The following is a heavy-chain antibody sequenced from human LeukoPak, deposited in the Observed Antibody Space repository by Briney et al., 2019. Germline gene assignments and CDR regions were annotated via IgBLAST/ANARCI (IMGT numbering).Heavy chain of an antibody. CDR1: GYTFTGYY. V-gene: IGHV1-2*02. J-gene: IGHJ5*02. CDR2: INPNSGGT. Sequence: RASVKVSCKASGYTFTGYYMHWVRQAPGQGLEWMGWINPNSGGTNYAQKFQGRDTMTRDTYISTAYMELSRLRSDDTAVYYCARKRITMVRGVIISSWFDPWGQGTLVTVSS. CDR3: ARKRITMVRGVIISSWFDP. D-gene: IGHD3-10*01.